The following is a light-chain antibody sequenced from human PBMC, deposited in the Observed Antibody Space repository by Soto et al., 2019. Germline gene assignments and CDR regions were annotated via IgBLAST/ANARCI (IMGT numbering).Light chain of an antibody. V-gene: IGLV2-14*01. J-gene: IGLJ1*01. CDR3: SSYTSSSTSV. CDR1: SSDVGGYNY. CDR2: DVS. Sequence: QSALTQPASVSGSPGQSITISCTGTSSDVGGYNYVSWYQQHPGTAPKLMIYDVSNRPSGVSNRFSGSKSGNTASLTISGLLAEEDADYYCSSYTSSSTSVFGTGTKLTVL.